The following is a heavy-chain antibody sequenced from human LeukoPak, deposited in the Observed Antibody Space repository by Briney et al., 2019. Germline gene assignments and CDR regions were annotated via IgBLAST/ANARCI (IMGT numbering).Heavy chain of an antibody. J-gene: IGHJ4*02. CDR3: AKALVGISTGFYY. CDR2: ISGSGGST. D-gene: IGHD3-22*01. V-gene: IGHV3-23*01. CDR1: GFTFSDYA. Sequence: GGSLRLSCAASGFTFSDYAMSWVRQAPGKGLEWVSGISGSGGSTYYADSVKGRFTISRDNSKNTVFLQVNSLRAEDTALYYCAKALVGISTGFYYWGQGTLVTVSS.